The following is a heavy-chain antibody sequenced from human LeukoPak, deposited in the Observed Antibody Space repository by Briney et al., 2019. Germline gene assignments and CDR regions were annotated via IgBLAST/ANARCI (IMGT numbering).Heavy chain of an antibody. CDR1: GGSISSYY. V-gene: IGHV4-59*12. D-gene: IGHD6-13*01. Sequence: SETLSLTCTVSGGSISSYYWSWIRQPPGKGLEWIGYIYYSGSTNYNPSLKSRVTISVDTSKNQFSLKLSSVTAADTAVYYCATGSHSSSWYSPLDYWGQGTLVTVSS. CDR3: ATGSHSSSWYSPLDY. CDR2: IYYSGST. J-gene: IGHJ4*02.